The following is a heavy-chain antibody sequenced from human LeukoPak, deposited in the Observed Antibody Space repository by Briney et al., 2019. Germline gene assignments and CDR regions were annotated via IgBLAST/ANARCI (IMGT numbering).Heavy chain of an antibody. D-gene: IGHD2-2*01. J-gene: IGHJ4*02. V-gene: IGHV1-46*01. CDR2: INPSGGST. CDR3: ARDFDCSSTSCYDQGDY. CDR1: GYTFTSYY. Sequence: GASVKVSCKASGYTFTSYYMHWVRQAPGQGLEWMGIINPSGGSTSYAQKFQGRVTMTRDTSTSTVYMELSSLRSEDTDVYYCARDFDCSSTSCYDQGDYWGQGTLVTVSS.